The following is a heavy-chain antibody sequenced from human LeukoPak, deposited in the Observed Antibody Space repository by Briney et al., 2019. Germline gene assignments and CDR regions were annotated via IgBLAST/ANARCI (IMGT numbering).Heavy chain of an antibody. CDR2: IKQDGSEK. D-gene: IGHD4-17*01. CDR1: GFTFSSYW. Sequence: GGSLRLSCAASGFTFSSYWMSWVRQAPGKGLEWVANIKQDGSEKYYVDSVKGRFTISRDNAKNSLYLQMNSLRAEDTAVYYCARRAGYGDYPSKVDYWGQGTLVTVPS. CDR3: ARRAGYGDYPSKVDY. V-gene: IGHV3-7*01. J-gene: IGHJ4*02.